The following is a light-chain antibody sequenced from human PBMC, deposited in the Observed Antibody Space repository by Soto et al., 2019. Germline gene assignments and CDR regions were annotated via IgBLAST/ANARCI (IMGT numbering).Light chain of an antibody. J-gene: IGLJ3*02. CDR1: SSDVGGYDL. CDR2: EVS. Sequence: QSALTQPASVSGSPGQSITISCTGTSSDVGGYDLVSWYQLHPGKAPKLIIYEVSNRPSGVSNRFSGSKSGNTASLTISGLQAEDEADYSCTSHTSSTFWVFGGGTKLTVL. CDR3: TSHTSSTFWV. V-gene: IGLV2-14*01.